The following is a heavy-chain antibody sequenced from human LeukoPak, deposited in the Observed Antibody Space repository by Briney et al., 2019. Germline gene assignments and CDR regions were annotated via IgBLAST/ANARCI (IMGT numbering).Heavy chain of an antibody. J-gene: IGHJ4*02. V-gene: IGHV4-61*08. Sequence: SETLSLTCTVSGGSISSGDYYWSWIRQPPGKGLEWIGYIFYSGTTNYNPSLKSRVTMSVDTSNNQFSLRLSSVTAADTAVYYCARLRSGYFYYFDYWGQGTLVTVSS. D-gene: IGHD3-22*01. CDR1: GGSISSGDYY. CDR2: IFYSGTT. CDR3: ARLRSGYFYYFDY.